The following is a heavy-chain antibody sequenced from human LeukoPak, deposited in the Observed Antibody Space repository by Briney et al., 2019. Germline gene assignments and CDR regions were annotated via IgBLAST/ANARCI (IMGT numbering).Heavy chain of an antibody. CDR3: VRPLPSSGHSADDGLDV. Sequence: PGGSLRLSCVASGLTVSTNYMSWVRQAPGKGLEWVAGIYSDDKTYYGESVKGRFTISRHNSENTLFLQMNSLRIEDTAVYYCVRPLPSSGHSADDGLDVWGQGTMVTVSS. J-gene: IGHJ3*01. CDR2: IYSDDKT. CDR1: GLTVSTNY. V-gene: IGHV3-53*04. D-gene: IGHD3-22*01.